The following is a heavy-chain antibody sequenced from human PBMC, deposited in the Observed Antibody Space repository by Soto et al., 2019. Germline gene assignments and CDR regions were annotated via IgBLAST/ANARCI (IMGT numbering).Heavy chain of an antibody. CDR3: SRNFGMDV. V-gene: IGHV6-1*01. Sequence: SETLSLTCAISGDSVSSNSAAWNWIRQSPSRGLEWLGRTYYRTKWYNDYAESVKSRITIDPDTSKNQFSLHLNSVTPEDTAVYYCSRNFGMDVWGQGTSVTFS. CDR2: TYYRTKWYN. D-gene: IGHD3-3*01. J-gene: IGHJ6*02. CDR1: GDSVSSNSAA.